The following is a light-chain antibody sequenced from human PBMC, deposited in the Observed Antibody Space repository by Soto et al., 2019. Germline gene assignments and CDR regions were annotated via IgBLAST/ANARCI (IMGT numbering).Light chain of an antibody. CDR2: GAS. CDR1: QSVSSN. V-gene: IGKV3-15*01. CDR3: QQYNNWPYT. Sequence: EIVMTQSPATLSVSPGERATLSCRASQSVSSNLAWYQQKPGQAPRLLIYGASTRATGIPARFSGSRSGTEFTLTNSSLQSEDFAVYYCQQYNNWPYTFGQGTKREIK. J-gene: IGKJ2*01.